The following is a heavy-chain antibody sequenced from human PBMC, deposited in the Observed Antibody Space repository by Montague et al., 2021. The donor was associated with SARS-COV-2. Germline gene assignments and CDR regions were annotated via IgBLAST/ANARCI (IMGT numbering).Heavy chain of an antibody. CDR3: ARISASSDY. J-gene: IGHJ4*02. D-gene: IGHD1-26*01. CDR1: GDSVSRNSAA. CDR2: TYYRSKCDN. V-gene: IGHV6-1*01. Sequence: CAISGDSVSRNSAAWNWIRQSPSRGLEWLGRTYYRSKCDNDYAVSVKSRITINPDTSKNQISLQLNSVTPEDTAVYYCARISASSDYWGQGTLVTVSS.